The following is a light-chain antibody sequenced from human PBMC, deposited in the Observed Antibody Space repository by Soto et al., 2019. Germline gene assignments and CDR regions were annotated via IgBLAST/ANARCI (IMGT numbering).Light chain of an antibody. CDR3: CSYTSSSPYV. Sequence: QSALAQPASVSGSPGQSITISCTGTSSDLGGYNFVSWYQHHPGKPPKLMIYQVSNRPSGVSNRFSGSKSGNTASLTISGLQAEDEADYYCCSYTSSSPYVFGTGTKVTVL. J-gene: IGLJ1*01. V-gene: IGLV2-14*01. CDR2: QVS. CDR1: SSDLGGYNF.